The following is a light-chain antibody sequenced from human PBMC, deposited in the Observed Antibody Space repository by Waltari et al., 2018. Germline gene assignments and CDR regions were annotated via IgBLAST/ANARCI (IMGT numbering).Light chain of an antibody. CDR2: AAS. CDR1: QNIGTY. V-gene: IGKV1-39*01. CDR3: QQSFST. J-gene: IGKJ1*01. Sequence: DIQMTQSPSSLSASVGDRVTITCRSSQNIGTYLNWYQHKPGKVPKLLIYAASSLKSGVPSRFSGSGSGTDFILTITSLQPEDFATYYCQQSFSTFGQGTKVEIK.